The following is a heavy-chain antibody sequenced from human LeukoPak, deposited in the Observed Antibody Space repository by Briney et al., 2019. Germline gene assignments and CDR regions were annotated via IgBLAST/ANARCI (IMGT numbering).Heavy chain of an antibody. J-gene: IGHJ6*02. CDR1: GYTFTSYY. V-gene: IGHV1-46*01. D-gene: IGHD6-6*01. CDR2: INPSGGST. CDR3: AREPSQPKGIAAHQTNYGMDV. Sequence: ASVKVSCKASGYTFTSYYMHWVRQAPGQGLEWMGIINPSGGSTSYAQKFQGRVTMTRDTSTNTVYMELSSLRSEDTAVYYCAREPSQPKGIAAHQTNYGMDVWGQGTTVTVSS.